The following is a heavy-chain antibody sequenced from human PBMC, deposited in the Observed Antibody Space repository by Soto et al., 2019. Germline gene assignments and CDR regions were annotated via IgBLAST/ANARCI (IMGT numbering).Heavy chain of an antibody. D-gene: IGHD5-12*01. Sequence: GGSLRLSCAASGFTFSSYSMNWVRQAPGKGLEWVSYISSSSSTIYYADSVKGRFTISRDNAKNSLYLQMNSLRAEDTAVYYCARDREYSGYDAVSFDYWGQGT. J-gene: IGHJ4*02. V-gene: IGHV3-48*01. CDR3: ARDREYSGYDAVSFDY. CDR2: ISSSSSTI. CDR1: GFTFSSYS.